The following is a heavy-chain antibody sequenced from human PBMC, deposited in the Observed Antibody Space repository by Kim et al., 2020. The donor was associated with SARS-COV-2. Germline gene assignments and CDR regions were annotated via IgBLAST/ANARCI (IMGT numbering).Heavy chain of an antibody. V-gene: IGHV1-18*01. Sequence: TSYPHHLQGRVTMSTDTSTTTAFMELMNLRPDDTAVYYCARDPNRRFDFWGQGTLVTVSS. CDR2: T. CDR3: ARDPNRRFDF. J-gene: IGHJ4*02.